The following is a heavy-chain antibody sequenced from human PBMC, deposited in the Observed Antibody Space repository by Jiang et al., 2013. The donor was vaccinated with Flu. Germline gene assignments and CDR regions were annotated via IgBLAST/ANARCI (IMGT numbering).Heavy chain of an antibody. J-gene: IGHJ4*02. D-gene: IGHD5-12*01. CDR1: GYTFTGYY. V-gene: IGHV1-2*02. CDR3: ARDGLGARDPAPGY. CDR2: INPNSGGT. Sequence: ASGYTFTGYYMHWVRQAPGQGLEWMGWINPNSGGTNYAQKFQGRVTMTRDTSISTAYMELSRLRSDDTAVYYCARDGLGARDPAPGYWGQGTLVTVSS.